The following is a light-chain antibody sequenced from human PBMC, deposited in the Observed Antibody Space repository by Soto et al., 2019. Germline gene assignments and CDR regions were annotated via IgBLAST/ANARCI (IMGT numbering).Light chain of an antibody. Sequence: DIQMTQSPSTLSASVGDRVTITCRASQSISSWLAWYQQKPGKAPKLLICKASSLESGVPSRFSGSGSGTEFTLTISSLQPDDFATYYCQQYNSSPTFGQGTKVDIK. V-gene: IGKV1-5*03. CDR1: QSISSW. CDR2: KAS. J-gene: IGKJ1*01. CDR3: QQYNSSPT.